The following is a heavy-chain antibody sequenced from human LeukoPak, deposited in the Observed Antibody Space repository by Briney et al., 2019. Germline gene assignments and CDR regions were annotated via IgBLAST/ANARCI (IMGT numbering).Heavy chain of an antibody. CDR1: GYTFTGYY. D-gene: IGHD4-17*01. V-gene: IGHV1-2*02. CDR3: ARVADRMTTVPFLDC. Sequence: ASVKVSCKASGYTFTGYYMHWVRQAPGQGLEWMGWINPNSGGTNYAQKFQGRVTMTRDTSISTAYMELSRLRSDDTAVYYCARVADRMTTVPFLDCWGQGTLVTVSS. J-gene: IGHJ4*02. CDR2: INPNSGGT.